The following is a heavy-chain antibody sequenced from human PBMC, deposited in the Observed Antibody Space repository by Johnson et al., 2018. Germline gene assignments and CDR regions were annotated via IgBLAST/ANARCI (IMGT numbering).Heavy chain of an antibody. V-gene: IGHV3-49*03. CDR1: GFTFGDYA. J-gene: IGHJ1*01. Sequence: EVQLVESGGGLVQXGRSLRLXCTASGFTFGDYAMSWFRQAPGKGLEWVGFIRRKAYGGTTEYAASVKGRFTISRDDSKRIAYLQMNSLKTEDTAVYYWTMPGYSSGWYLAEYFQHWGQGTLVTVSS. CDR3: TMPGYSSGWYLAEYFQH. D-gene: IGHD6-19*01. CDR2: IRRKAYGGTT.